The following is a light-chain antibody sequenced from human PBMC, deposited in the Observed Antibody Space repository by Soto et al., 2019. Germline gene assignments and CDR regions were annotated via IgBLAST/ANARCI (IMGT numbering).Light chain of an antibody. CDR3: QQYGTPRSVT. Sequence: DIVLTQSPGTLYLSPGERATLSCRASQSVSSGYLAWYQQRPGQAPRLLIYGASTRATGIPDRFSGSGSGTDFTLTISKVEPEDFAVYYCQQYGTPRSVTFGQGTRLEIK. CDR2: GAS. CDR1: QSVSSGY. V-gene: IGKV3-20*01. J-gene: IGKJ5*01.